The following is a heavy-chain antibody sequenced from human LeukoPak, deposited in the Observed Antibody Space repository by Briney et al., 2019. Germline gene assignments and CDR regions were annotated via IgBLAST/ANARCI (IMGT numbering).Heavy chain of an antibody. CDR3: ARGRSPHYRFDY. CDR1: GGSISSGGYS. J-gene: IGHJ4*02. V-gene: IGHV4-30-2*01. D-gene: IGHD2-15*01. CDR2: IYHSGST. Sequence: TLSLSCAVSGGSISSGGYSWSWIRQPPGKGLEWIGYIYHSGSTYYNLSLKSRVTISVDRSKNQFSLKLSSVTAADTAVYYCARGRSPHYRFDYWGQGTLVTVSS.